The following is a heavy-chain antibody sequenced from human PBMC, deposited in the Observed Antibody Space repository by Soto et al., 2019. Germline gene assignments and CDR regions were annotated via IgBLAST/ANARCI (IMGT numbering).Heavy chain of an antibody. D-gene: IGHD5-12*01. CDR2: ISSNGGST. Sequence: GGSLRLSCSASGFTFSSYAMHWVRQAPGKGLEYVSAISSNGGSTYYADSVKGRFTISRDNSKNTLYLQMSSLRAEDTAVYYCVKGSGRWAVATIIGDYYFDYWGQGTLVTVSS. CDR1: GFTFSSYA. CDR3: VKGSGRWAVATIIGDYYFDY. V-gene: IGHV3-64D*08. J-gene: IGHJ4*02.